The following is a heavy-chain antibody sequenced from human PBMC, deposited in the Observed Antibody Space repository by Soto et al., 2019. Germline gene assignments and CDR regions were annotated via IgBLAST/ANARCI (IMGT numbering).Heavy chain of an antibody. CDR2: INNDGSSR. Sequence: PGGALRVSCAASGFTFSSYWMHWVRQSPGKGLMWVSRINNDGSSRSYADSVKGRFTISRDNAKNTLYLQVNSLRAEDTAVYYCSRDATTGYSAAGDYWGQGTLVTVSS. D-gene: IGHD1-26*01. J-gene: IGHJ4*02. CDR1: GFTFSSYW. CDR3: SRDATTGYSAAGDY. V-gene: IGHV3-74*01.